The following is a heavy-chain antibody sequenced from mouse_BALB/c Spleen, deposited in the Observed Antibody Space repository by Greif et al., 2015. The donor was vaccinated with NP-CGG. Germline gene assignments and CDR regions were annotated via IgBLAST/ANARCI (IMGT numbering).Heavy chain of an antibody. CDR3: TRPYGNYGSWFAY. CDR2: INPSNGGT. D-gene: IGHD2-10*02. J-gene: IGHJ3*01. Sequence: VKLVESGAELVKPGASVKLSCKASGYTLTSYYMYWVKQRPGQGLEWTGGINPSNGGTNFNEKFKSKATLTVDKSSSTAYMQLSSLTSEDSAVYYCTRPYGNYGSWFAYWGQGTLVTVSA. CDR1: GYTLTSYY. V-gene: IGHV1S81*02.